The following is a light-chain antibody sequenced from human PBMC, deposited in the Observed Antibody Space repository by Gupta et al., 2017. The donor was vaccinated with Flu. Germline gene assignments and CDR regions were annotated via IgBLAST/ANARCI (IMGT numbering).Light chain of an antibody. V-gene: IGLV2-14*01. CDR1: SSDVGDYNY. CDR3: SSYTASSTRV. J-gene: IGLJ3*02. CDR2: EVS. Sequence: QSALTQPASVSGSPGQSITISCTGTSSDVGDYNYVSWYQHHPGKAPKLMIYEVSNRPSGVSNRFSGFKSGNTASLTISGLQAEDEADYYCSSYTASSTRVFGGGTKLTVL.